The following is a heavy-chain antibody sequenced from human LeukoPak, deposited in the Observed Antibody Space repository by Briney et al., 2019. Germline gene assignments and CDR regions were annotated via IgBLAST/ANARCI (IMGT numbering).Heavy chain of an antibody. CDR3: ARDQGDF. CDR2: IYSGGST. J-gene: IGHJ4*02. CDR1: GFTVSSNY. Sequence: GGSLRLSCTASGFTVSSNYMSWVRQAPGKGLEWVSVIYSGGSTYYADSVKSRITISRDNSKNTLYLQMNSLRAEGTAVYYCARDQGDFWCQGTLVTVSS. V-gene: IGHV3-66*01.